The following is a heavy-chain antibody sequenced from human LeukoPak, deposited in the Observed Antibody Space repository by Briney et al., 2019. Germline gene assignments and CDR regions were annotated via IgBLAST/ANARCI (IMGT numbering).Heavy chain of an antibody. J-gene: IGHJ4*02. Sequence: GGSLRLSCAASGFTFSSYAMSWVRQAPGKGLEWVSAISGSGGSTYYADSVKGRLTISRDNSTNTLYLQMNSLRAEDTAVYYCAKVQWLVSQPFDYWGQGTLVTVSS. CDR3: AKVQWLVSQPFDY. V-gene: IGHV3-23*01. CDR1: GFTFSSYA. D-gene: IGHD6-19*01. CDR2: ISGSGGST.